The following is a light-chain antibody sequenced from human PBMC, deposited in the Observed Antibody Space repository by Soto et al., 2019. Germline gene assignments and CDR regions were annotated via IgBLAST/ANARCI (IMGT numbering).Light chain of an antibody. Sequence: QSALTQPPSASGSPGQSVTISCTGTSSDVGAYKYVSWYQQYPGKAPKFMIYEVSKRPSGVPDRFSGCKSGNTASLTVSGLQAEDEADYYCTSYVGSNIWVFGGGTKLTVL. CDR1: SSDVGAYKY. V-gene: IGLV2-8*01. CDR3: TSYVGSNIWV. J-gene: IGLJ3*02. CDR2: EVS.